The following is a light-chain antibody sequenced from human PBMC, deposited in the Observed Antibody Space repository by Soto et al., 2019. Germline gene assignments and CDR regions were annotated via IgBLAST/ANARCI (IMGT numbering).Light chain of an antibody. V-gene: IGKV1-5*03. Sequence: DIQMTQSPSTLSASVGDRVTITCRASQSISSWLAWYQQKPGKAPKLLIYKASTLESGVPSRFSGSGSGTEFTLTISSLQPDDFATYYCQQYNSYSLFGGGTKVEMK. CDR1: QSISSW. CDR3: QQYNSYSL. CDR2: KAS. J-gene: IGKJ4*01.